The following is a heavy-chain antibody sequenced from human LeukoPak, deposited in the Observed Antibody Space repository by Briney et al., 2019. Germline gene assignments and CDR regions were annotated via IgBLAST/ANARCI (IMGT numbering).Heavy chain of an antibody. CDR3: ARGHYDVLAASYKWTPDY. D-gene: IGHD3-9*01. CDR2: ITSGGDYI. Sequence: GGSLRLSCAASGFSISNNYMSWVRQAPGKGLEWVSSITSGGDYIYYADSVKGRFTTSRDNAKNSLSLQLNSLRVEDTVVYYCARGHYDVLAASYKWTPDYWGQGTLVTVSS. J-gene: IGHJ4*02. CDR1: GFSISNNY. V-gene: IGHV3-21*01.